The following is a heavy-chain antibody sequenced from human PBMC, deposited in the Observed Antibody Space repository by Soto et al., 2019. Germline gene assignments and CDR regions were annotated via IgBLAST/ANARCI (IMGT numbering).Heavy chain of an antibody. Sequence: QVQLVQSGAEVKKPGSSVKVSCKASGYIFPDYYVHWVRQAPGEGLEWMGRINPNGGGTNYAQKFEGWVTLATDTSIRTAYMELSRLNFDDTAVYYCARGEQLVHFDSWGQGTLVTVSS. J-gene: IGHJ4*01. CDR2: INPNGGGT. CDR3: ARGEQLVHFDS. CDR1: GYIFPDYY. V-gene: IGHV1-2*04. D-gene: IGHD6-6*01.